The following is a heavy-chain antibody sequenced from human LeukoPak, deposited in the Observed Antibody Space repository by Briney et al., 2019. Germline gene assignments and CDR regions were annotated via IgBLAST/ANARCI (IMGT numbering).Heavy chain of an antibody. CDR2: ITPSGGST. J-gene: IGHJ4*02. V-gene: IGHV1-46*03. D-gene: IGHD4-17*01. Sequence: GASVKVSCKASGYTFTSYYMHWVRQAPGQGLEWMGIITPSGGSTSYAQKFQGRVTMTRDTATSTVYMELSSLRSEDTAVYYCATVFGDSTIDYWGQGTLVTVSS. CDR1: GYTFTSYY. CDR3: ATVFGDSTIDY.